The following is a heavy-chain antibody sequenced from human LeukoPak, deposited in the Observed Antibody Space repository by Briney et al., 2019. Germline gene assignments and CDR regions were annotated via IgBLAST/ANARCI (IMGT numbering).Heavy chain of an antibody. CDR1: GYTFTSYY. J-gene: IGHJ4*02. CDR2: INPSGGST. Sequence: ASVKVSCKASGYTFTSYYMHWVRQAPGQGLEWMGIINPSGGSTSYAQKFQGRVTMTRDTSTSTVYMELSSLRSEDTAVYYCARAPPNSGSYWGYFDYWGQGTLVTVSS. V-gene: IGHV1-46*01. CDR3: ARAPPNSGSYWGYFDY. D-gene: IGHD1-26*01.